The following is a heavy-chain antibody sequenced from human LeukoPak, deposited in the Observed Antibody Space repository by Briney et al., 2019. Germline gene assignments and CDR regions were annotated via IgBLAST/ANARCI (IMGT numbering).Heavy chain of an antibody. CDR2: IYYSGST. J-gene: IGHJ4*02. V-gene: IGHV4-61*01. CDR3: AGDYYDSSGYYRPLDY. CDR1: GGSVSSGSYY. Sequence: KPSETLSLTCTVSGGSVSSGSYYWSWIRQPPGKGLEWIGYIYYSGSTNYNPSLKSRVTISVDTSKNQFSLKLSSVTAADTAVYYCAGDYYDSSGYYRPLDYWGQGTLVTVSS. D-gene: IGHD3-22*01.